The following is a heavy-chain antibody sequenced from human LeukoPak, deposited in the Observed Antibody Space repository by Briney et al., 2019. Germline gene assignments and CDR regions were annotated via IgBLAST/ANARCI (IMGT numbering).Heavy chain of an antibody. Sequence: SETLSLTCTVSGGSISSHYWSWIRQPPGKGLEWIGYIYYSGSTNYYPSLKSRVTISVDTSKNQFSLKLSSVTAADTAVYYCAREIDSSSSFDYWGQGTLVTVSS. V-gene: IGHV4-59*11. CDR1: GGSISSHY. CDR3: AREIDSSSSFDY. D-gene: IGHD6-6*01. CDR2: IYYSGST. J-gene: IGHJ4*02.